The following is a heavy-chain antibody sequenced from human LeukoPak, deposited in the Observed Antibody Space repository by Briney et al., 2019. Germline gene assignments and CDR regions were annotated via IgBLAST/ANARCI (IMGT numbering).Heavy chain of an antibody. CDR3: ARDQYYDSKGWFDP. CDR2: INPNSGGT. V-gene: IGHV1-2*02. Sequence: GASVKVSCKASGYTFTGYYMHWVRQAPGQGLEWMGWINPNSGGTNYAQKFQGRVTMTTDTSTSTAYMELRSLRFDDTAVYYCARDQYYDSKGWFDPWGQGTLVTVSS. D-gene: IGHD3-16*01. J-gene: IGHJ5*02. CDR1: GYTFTGYY.